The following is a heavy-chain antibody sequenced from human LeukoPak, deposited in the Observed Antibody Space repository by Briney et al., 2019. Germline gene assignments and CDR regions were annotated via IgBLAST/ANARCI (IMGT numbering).Heavy chain of an antibody. CDR1: GGSINNYY. V-gene: IGHV4-4*07. D-gene: IGHD6-13*01. J-gene: IGHJ4*02. Sequence: SETLPLTCTVSGGSINNYYWSWIRQPAGKGLEWIGRIYTRGSTNYNPSLKSRVTMSVDTSKNQFSLKLSSVTAADTAVYYCARQFIAAAGDYYFDYWGQGTLVTVSS. CDR2: IYTRGST. CDR3: ARQFIAAAGDYYFDY.